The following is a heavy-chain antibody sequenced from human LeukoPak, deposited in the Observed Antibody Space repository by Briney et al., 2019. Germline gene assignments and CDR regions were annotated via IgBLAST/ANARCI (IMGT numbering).Heavy chain of an antibody. CDR3: SRSLDY. V-gene: IGHV3-7*01. Sequence: GGSLRLSCAASGFSFSDYWMDWVRQAPGKGMEWVANINQEGSEQYYVDSVKGHFTISRDNAKNSLYLQMNSLRAEDTAVYYCSRSLDYWGQGALVTASS. CDR1: GFSFSDYW. CDR2: INQEGSEQ. J-gene: IGHJ4*02.